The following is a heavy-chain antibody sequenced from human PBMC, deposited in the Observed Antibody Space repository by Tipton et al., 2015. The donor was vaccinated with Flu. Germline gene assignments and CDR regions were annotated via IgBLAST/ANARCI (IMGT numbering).Heavy chain of an antibody. D-gene: IGHD2-15*01. Sequence: SLRLSCSASGFTFSNFATSWVRQASRKGLEWVSYISGSGLSTYYADSVKGRFTISRDSSKNTLYLHMSRLRAEDTAVYFCARIDTSTWALNEYFRHWGQGTLVTVSS. V-gene: IGHV3-23*01. J-gene: IGHJ1*01. CDR1: GFTFSNFA. CDR2: ISGSGLST. CDR3: ARIDTSTWALNEYFRH.